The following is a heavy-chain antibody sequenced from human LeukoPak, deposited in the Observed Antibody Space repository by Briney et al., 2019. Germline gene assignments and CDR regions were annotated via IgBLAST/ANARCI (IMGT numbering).Heavy chain of an antibody. V-gene: IGHV4-59*13. J-gene: IGHJ4*02. CDR2: ISSSGSN. Sequence: PSQTLSLTCTVSGGSIGHNYWNWIRQSPERGLEWIGYISSSGSNYYTPSRRSRVTMSLDTSKKHLSLSLRSVSAADTAIYYCAGYDHTNYLAYWGQGILVTVSS. D-gene: IGHD1-14*01. CDR3: AGYDHTNYLAY. CDR1: GGSIGHNY.